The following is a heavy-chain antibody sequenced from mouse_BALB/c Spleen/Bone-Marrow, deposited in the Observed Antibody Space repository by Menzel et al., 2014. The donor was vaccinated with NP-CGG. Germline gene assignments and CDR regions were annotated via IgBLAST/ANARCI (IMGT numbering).Heavy chain of an antibody. CDR2: IDPSDSYT. Sequence: QVQLQQSGAELVKPGASVKLSCKASGYTFTSYRMHWVKQRPGQGLEWIGEIDPSDSYTNYNQKFKGKATLTVDKSSSTAYMQLSSLTSEDSAVYYCARSRGYYDYWYFDVWGAGTTVTVSS. J-gene: IGHJ1*01. D-gene: IGHD2-4*01. CDR1: GYTFTSYR. V-gene: IGHV1-69*02. CDR3: ARSRGYYDYWYFDV.